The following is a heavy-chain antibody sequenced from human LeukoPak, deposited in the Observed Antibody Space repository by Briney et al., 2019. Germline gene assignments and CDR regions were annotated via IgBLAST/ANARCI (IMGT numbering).Heavy chain of an antibody. J-gene: IGHJ2*01. Sequence: PGGSLSLSCAASGFTFSSYGMNWVRQAPGKGLEWVSFVSIGGTYIYYADSVKGRFTISRDDAKNSLYLQMNSLTAEDAAENYCARNKINAVTTGWYFDLWGRGTLVTVSS. CDR2: VSIGGTYI. D-gene: IGHD4-17*01. V-gene: IGHV3-21*01. CDR1: GFTFSSYG. CDR3: ARNKINAVTTGWYFDL.